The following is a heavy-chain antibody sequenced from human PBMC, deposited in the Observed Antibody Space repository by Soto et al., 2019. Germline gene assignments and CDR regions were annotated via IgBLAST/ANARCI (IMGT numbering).Heavy chain of an antibody. Sequence: ASVKVSCKASGGTFSSYAISWVRQAPGQGLEWMGGIIPIFGTANYAQKFQGRVTITADESTSTAYMELSSLRSEDTAVYYCARVGTSTMGEQWLDYYYYYGMDVWGQGTTVTVSS. CDR2: IIPIFGTA. J-gene: IGHJ6*02. CDR3: ARVGTSTMGEQWLDYYYYYGMDV. CDR1: GGTFSSYA. D-gene: IGHD6-19*01. V-gene: IGHV1-69*13.